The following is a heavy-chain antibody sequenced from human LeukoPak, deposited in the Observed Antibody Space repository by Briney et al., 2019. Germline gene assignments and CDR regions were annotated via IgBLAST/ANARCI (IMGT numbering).Heavy chain of an antibody. J-gene: IGHJ3*02. CDR1: GGSISSSSYY. V-gene: IGHV4-39*01. CDR2: IYYSGST. D-gene: IGHD6-19*01. Sequence: SETLSLTCTVSGGSISSSSYYWGWIRQPPGKGLEWIGSIYYSGSTYYNPSLKSRVTISVDTSKNQFSLELSSVTAADTAVYYCARMGQWLVDAFDIWGQGTMVTVSS. CDR3: ARMGQWLVDAFDI.